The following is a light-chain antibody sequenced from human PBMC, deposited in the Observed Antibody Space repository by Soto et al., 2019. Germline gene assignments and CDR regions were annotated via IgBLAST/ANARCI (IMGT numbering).Light chain of an antibody. CDR2: EGS. V-gene: IGLV2-23*01. CDR1: SSDVGSYNL. J-gene: IGLJ1*01. CDR3: CSYAGSSTPYYV. Sequence: QSALTQPASVSGSPGQSITISCTGTSSDVGSYNLVSWYQQHPGKAPKLMIYEGSKRPSGVSNRFSVSKSGNTASLTISGLQAEDEADYYCCSYAGSSTPYYVFGTGTKLTVL.